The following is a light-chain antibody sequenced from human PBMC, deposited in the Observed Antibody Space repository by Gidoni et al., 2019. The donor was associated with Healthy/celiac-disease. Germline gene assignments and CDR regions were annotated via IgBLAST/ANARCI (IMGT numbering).Light chain of an antibody. V-gene: IGKV4-1*01. CDR2: WAS. CDR3: QQYYSTPRT. J-gene: IGKJ1*01. CDR1: QSVLYSSNNKNY. Sequence: DMVMTQSPDSLAVSLGERATINCKSSQSVLYSSNNKNYLAWYQQKPGQPPKLLIYWASTRESGVPDRFSGSGSGTDFTHTISSLQAEDVAVYYCQQYYSTPRTFGQGTKVEIK.